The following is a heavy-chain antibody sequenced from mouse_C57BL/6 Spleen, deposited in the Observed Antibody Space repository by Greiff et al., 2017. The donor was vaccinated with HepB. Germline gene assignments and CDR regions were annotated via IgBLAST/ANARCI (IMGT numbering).Heavy chain of an antibody. CDR1: GYTFTSYW. J-gene: IGHJ2*01. CDR3: AYGNSSYYFDY. Sequence: VQLQQPGAELVKPGASVKLSCKASGYTFTSYWMQWVKQRPGQGLEWIGEIDPSDSYTNYNQKFKGKATLTVDTSSSTAYMQLSSLTSEDAAVYYCAYGNSSYYFDYWGQGTTLTVSS. D-gene: IGHD2-1*01. V-gene: IGHV1-50*01. CDR2: IDPSDSYT.